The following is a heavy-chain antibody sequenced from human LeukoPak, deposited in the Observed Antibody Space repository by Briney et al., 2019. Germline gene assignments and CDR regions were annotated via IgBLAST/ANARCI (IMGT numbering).Heavy chain of an antibody. CDR3: ARERYNWNYASFSDY. D-gene: IGHD1-7*01. Sequence: PGGSLRLSCAASGFTFSSYSMNWVRQAPGKGLEWVSYISSSSSSTIYYADSVKGRFTISRDNAKNSLYLQMNSLRAEDTAVYYCARERYNWNYASFSDYWGQGTLVTVSS. V-gene: IGHV3-48*01. CDR2: ISSSSSSTI. CDR1: GFTFSSYS. J-gene: IGHJ4*02.